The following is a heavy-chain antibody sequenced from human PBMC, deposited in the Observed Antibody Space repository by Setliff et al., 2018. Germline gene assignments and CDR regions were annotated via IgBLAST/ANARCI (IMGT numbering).Heavy chain of an antibody. CDR1: GYTLSRHY. CDR2: INPGGGSA. V-gene: IGHV1-46*01. CDR3: LRLVRYCSRTTCKRTPGDEV. Sequence: ASVKVSCKATGYTLSRHYMHWARQAPGQGLEWMGIINPGGGSASIVQKFQGRVSMSTDKSTNMAYMELRGLRFDDTAVYYCLRLVRYCSRTTCKRTPGDEVWGQGTLVTVSS. D-gene: IGHD2-8*01. J-gene: IGHJ4*02.